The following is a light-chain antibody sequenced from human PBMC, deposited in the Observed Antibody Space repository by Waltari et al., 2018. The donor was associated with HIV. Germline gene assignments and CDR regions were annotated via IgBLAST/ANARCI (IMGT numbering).Light chain of an antibody. V-gene: IGKV1-5*03. CDR2: KAS. Sequence: DIQMTQSPSTLSASVGDRVTITCRASQSISSWLAWYQQKPGKAPNLLIYKASSLESGVPSRFSGSGSGTEFTLTISSLQPDDFATYYCQQYNIYSLTFGGGTKVEIK. CDR1: QSISSW. CDR3: QQYNIYSLT. J-gene: IGKJ4*01.